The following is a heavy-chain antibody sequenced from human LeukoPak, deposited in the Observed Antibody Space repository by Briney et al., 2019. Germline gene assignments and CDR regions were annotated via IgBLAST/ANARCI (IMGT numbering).Heavy chain of an antibody. D-gene: IGHD3-3*01. CDR2: IIPIFGTA. Sequence: SVKVSCKASGGTFSSYAISWVRQAPGHGLEWMGGIIPIFGTANYAQKFQGRVTITTDESTSTAYMELSSLRSEDTAVYYCARQWSGYLYYFDYWGQGTLVTVSS. V-gene: IGHV1-69*05. J-gene: IGHJ4*02. CDR3: ARQWSGYLYYFDY. CDR1: GGTFSSYA.